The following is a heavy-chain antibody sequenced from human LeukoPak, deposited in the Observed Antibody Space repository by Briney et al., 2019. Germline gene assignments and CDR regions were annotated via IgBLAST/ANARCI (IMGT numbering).Heavy chain of an antibody. V-gene: IGHV4-61*02. Sequence: PSETLSLTCTVSGGSISSNIYYWSWIRQPAGRGLEWIGRIFTTENTDYNPSLTSRVTMSIDTSKNQFSLELRSVTAADTAVYYCTRDPAFYGSVDWGQGTLVTVSS. CDR3: TRDPAFYGSVD. CDR1: GGSISSNIYY. CDR2: IFTTENT. J-gene: IGHJ4*02. D-gene: IGHD3-10*01.